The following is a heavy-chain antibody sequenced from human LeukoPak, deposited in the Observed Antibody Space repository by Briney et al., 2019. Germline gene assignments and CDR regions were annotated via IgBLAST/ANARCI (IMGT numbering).Heavy chain of an antibody. CDR2: ISYDGSNK. D-gene: IGHD6-19*01. V-gene: IGHV3-30*18. CDR1: GFTFSSYG. J-gene: IGHJ6*02. CDR3: AKGWAGEYYYYYYGMDV. Sequence: PGRSLRLSCAASGFTFSSYGMHWVRQAPGKGLEWVAVISYDGSNKYYADSVKGRFTISRDNSKNTLYLQMNSLRAEDTAVYYCAKGWAGEYYYYYYGMDVWGQGTTVTVSS.